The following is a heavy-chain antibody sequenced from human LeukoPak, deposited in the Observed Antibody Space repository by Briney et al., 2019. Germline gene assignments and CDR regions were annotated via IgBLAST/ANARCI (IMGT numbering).Heavy chain of an antibody. D-gene: IGHD5-18*01. V-gene: IGHV3-21*04. CDR3: ASVLFSYGHFDP. J-gene: IGHJ5*02. CDR2: ISSSSSYI. CDR1: GFTFSSYS. Sequence: GGSLRLSCAASGFTFSSYSMNWVRQAPGKGLEWVSSISSSSSYIYSADSVKGRFTISRDNAKNSLYLQMNSLRAEDTALYYCASVLFSYGHFDPWGQGTLVTVSS.